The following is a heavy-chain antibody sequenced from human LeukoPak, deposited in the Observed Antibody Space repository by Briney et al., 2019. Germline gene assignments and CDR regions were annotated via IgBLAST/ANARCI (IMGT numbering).Heavy chain of an antibody. CDR2: FYYSGST. CDR3: ARRNYGGAIDY. Sequence: PSETLSLTCTVSGDSITSSSYYWARIRQPPGKGLEWIGSFYYSGSTYYSPSLKSRVTISVDTSKNQFSLKLSSVTAADTAVYYCARRNYGGAIDYWGQGSLVTVSS. J-gene: IGHJ4*02. CDR1: GDSITSSSYY. V-gene: IGHV4-39*01. D-gene: IGHD4-17*01.